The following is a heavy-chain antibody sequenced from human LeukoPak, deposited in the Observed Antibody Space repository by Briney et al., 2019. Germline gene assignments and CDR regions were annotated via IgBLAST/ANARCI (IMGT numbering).Heavy chain of an antibody. Sequence: ESGPTLAHPTRPRTLTCTFSGVPLRTSARGGCWMRQPPVMAREWLVLIYWNDDKHYSPSLKSRLTITKDTSKTQVVLTMTIMDPVDTATYYCAHRSQLALLDYWGQGNLVTVSS. CDR2: IYWNDDK. CDR1: GVPLRTSARG. J-gene: IGHJ4*02. CDR3: AHRSQLALLDY. V-gene: IGHV2-5*01. D-gene: IGHD6-6*01.